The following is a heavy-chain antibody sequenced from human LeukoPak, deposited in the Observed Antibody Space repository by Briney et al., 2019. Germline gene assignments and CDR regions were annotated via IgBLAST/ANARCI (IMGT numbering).Heavy chain of an antibody. Sequence: PSETLSLTCTVSGYSISSGYYWGWIRQPPGKGLEWIGSIYHSGSTYYNPSLKSRVTISVDTSKNQFSLKQSSVTAADTAVYYCARSHSGSLYDAFDIWGQGTMVAVSS. D-gene: IGHD1-26*01. V-gene: IGHV4-38-2*02. J-gene: IGHJ3*02. CDR1: GYSISSGYY. CDR2: IYHSGST. CDR3: ARSHSGSLYDAFDI.